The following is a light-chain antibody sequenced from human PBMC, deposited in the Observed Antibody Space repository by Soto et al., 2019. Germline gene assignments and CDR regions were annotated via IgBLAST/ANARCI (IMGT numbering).Light chain of an antibody. Sequence: AIRMTQSPSSFSASTGDRVTITCRASQGISSHFAWYQVKPGKAPRLLIYTASYLESGVPSRFSGSGSGTDFTLTISALQSEDFAVYYCQQYVSYPLTFGGGTKVEIK. CDR2: TAS. V-gene: IGKV1-8*01. J-gene: IGKJ4*01. CDR1: QGISSH. CDR3: QQYVSYPLT.